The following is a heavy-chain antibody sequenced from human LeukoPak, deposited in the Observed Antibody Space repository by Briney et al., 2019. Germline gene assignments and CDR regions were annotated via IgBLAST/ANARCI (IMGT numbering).Heavy chain of an antibody. Sequence: ASVKVSCKASGYTFTDYYMYWVRQAPGQGLEWMGGIIPMYDTPNYAQKFQGRVTITADKSTSTAYMELSSLRSEDTAVYYCARAHDSSGYQAYWGQGTLVTVAP. V-gene: IGHV1-69*06. J-gene: IGHJ4*02. CDR3: ARAHDSSGYQAY. D-gene: IGHD3-22*01. CDR2: IIPMYDTP. CDR1: GYTFTDYY.